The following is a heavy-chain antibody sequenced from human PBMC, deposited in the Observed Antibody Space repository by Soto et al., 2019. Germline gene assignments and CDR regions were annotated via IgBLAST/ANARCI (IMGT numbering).Heavy chain of an antibody. CDR3: ARALFPSGQLALNWFDP. CDR1: VFTFISYS. Sequence: KPGWSLRLSCAASVFTFISYSMNWVRQAPGKGLEWVSSISSSSSYIYYADSVKGRFTISRDNAKNSLYLQMNSLRAEDTAVYYCARALFPSGQLALNWFDPWGQGTLVTVSS. J-gene: IGHJ5*02. CDR2: ISSSSSYI. V-gene: IGHV3-21*01. D-gene: IGHD6-13*01.